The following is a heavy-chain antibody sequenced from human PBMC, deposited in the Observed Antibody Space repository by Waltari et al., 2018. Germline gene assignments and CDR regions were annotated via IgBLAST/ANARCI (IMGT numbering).Heavy chain of an antibody. CDR1: GFTFSSYA. V-gene: IGHV3-30-3*01. CDR2: ISYDGSNK. CDR3: ARGAGFISSGWYYDY. Sequence: QVQLVESGGGVVQPGRSLSLSCAASGFTFSSYAMHWVRQAPGKGLEWVAVISYDGSNKYYADSVKGRFTISRDNSKNTLYLQMNSLRAEDTAVYYCARGAGFISSGWYYDYWGQGTLVTVSS. J-gene: IGHJ4*02. D-gene: IGHD6-19*01.